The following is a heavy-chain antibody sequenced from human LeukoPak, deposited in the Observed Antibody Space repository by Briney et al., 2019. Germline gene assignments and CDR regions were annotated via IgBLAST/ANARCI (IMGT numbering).Heavy chain of an antibody. J-gene: IGHJ4*02. CDR1: GFTFSSYW. CDR2: INSDGSST. D-gene: IGHD5-12*01. V-gene: IGHV3-74*01. Sequence: GGSLRLSCAASGFTFSSYWMHWVRQAPGKGLVWVSRINSDGSSTSYADSVKGRFTISRDNAKNTLYLQMNSLRAEDTAVYYCARDLGYSGYDYIFDYWGQGTLVTVSS. CDR3: ARDLGYSGYDYIFDY.